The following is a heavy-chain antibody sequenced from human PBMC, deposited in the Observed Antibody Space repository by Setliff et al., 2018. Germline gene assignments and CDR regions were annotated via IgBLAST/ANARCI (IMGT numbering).Heavy chain of an antibody. CDR1: GASLSSGTYY. CDR2: IYYRGDT. V-gene: IGHV4-39*01. Sequence: PSETLSLTCTVSGASLSSGTYYWGWIRQPPGKGLEWIGRIYYRGDTYYNASLKGRLTISVDTSKNQFSLKLNSVTAADTAVYYCARTGTYRYFDHWGQGTLVTVSS. D-gene: IGHD5-12*01. J-gene: IGHJ4*02. CDR3: ARTGTYRYFDH.